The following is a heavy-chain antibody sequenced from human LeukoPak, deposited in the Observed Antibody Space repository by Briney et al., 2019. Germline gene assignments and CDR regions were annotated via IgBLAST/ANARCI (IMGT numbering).Heavy chain of an antibody. D-gene: IGHD4-17*01. J-gene: IGHJ4*02. CDR3: TISTVTTDY. CDR1: GFTFSSYG. Sequence: GGSLRLSCAASGFTFSSYGMHWVRQAPGKGLEWVAVIWYDGSNKYYADSVKGRFTISRDNSKNTLYLQMNSLRAEDTAVYYCTISTVTTDYWGQGTLVTVSS. CDR2: IWYDGSNK. V-gene: IGHV3-33*01.